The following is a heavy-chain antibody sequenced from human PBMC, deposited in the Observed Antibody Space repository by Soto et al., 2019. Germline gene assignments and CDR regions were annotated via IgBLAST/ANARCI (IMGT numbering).Heavy chain of an antibody. CDR1: GFTFSNFA. Sequence: PGGSLRLSCASSGFTFSNFAMSWVRQAPGKGLEWVSAISGSGGSTYYADSMKGRFTISRDNSKNTLYLQVNSLRADDTAVYYCAKLMYDEFWSGSTTPFDYWGQGTLVTVSS. D-gene: IGHD3-3*01. CDR3: AKLMYDEFWSGSTTPFDY. J-gene: IGHJ4*02. V-gene: IGHV3-23*01. CDR2: ISGSGGST.